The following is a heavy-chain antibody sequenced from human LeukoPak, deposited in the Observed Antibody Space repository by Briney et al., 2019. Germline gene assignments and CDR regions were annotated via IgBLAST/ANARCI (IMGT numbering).Heavy chain of an antibody. Sequence: SETLSLTCAVSSYSINNGYLWAWIRQPPGKGLEWIGEINHSGSTNYNPSLKSRVTISVDTSKNQFSLKLSSVTAADTAVYYCARVVIAVEGSYYMDVWGKGTTVTISS. CDR2: INHSGST. J-gene: IGHJ6*03. V-gene: IGHV4-38-2*01. CDR3: ARVVIAVEGSYYMDV. D-gene: IGHD6-19*01. CDR1: SYSINNGYL.